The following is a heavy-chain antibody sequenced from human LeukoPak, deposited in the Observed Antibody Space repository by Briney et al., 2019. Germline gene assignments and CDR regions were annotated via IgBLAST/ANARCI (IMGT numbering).Heavy chain of an antibody. D-gene: IGHD3-3*01. Sequence: ASVKVSCKASGYTFTGYYMHWVRQAPGQGLEWMGWINPNSGGTNYAQKFQGRVTMTRDTSISTAYMELSRLRSDDTAVYYCARVDLPHDSTRYYFDYWGQGTLVTASS. CDR1: GYTFTGYY. V-gene: IGHV1-2*02. CDR2: INPNSGGT. CDR3: ARVDLPHDSTRYYFDY. J-gene: IGHJ4*02.